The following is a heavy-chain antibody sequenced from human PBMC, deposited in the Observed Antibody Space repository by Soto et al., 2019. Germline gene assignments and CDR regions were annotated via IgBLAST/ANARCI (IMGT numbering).Heavy chain of an antibody. CDR1: GFTFSSTW. CDR2: INSDGSST. J-gene: IGHJ3*01. D-gene: IGHD3-16*01. V-gene: IGHV3-74*03. Sequence: GGSLRLSCAASGFTFSSTWMHWVRQAQGKGLVWVSHINSDGSSTTYADSVKGRFTISRDNAKNTVYLQMNSLRAEDTAVYYCATDGSYAQHVWGQGTTVTVS. CDR3: ATDGSYAQHV.